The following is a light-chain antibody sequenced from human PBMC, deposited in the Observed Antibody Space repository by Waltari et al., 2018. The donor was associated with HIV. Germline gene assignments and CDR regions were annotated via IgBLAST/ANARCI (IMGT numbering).Light chain of an antibody. J-gene: IGKJ3*01. CDR2: GGS. Sequence: EILLTQSPGTLSLSPGERAIISCRASESVSRTYLAWYQQKPGQAPRLLISGGSNRATGIPDRFRGSGSGTDFTLTISRLEPEDFAVYYCQQYGGSPIFTFGPGTKVEIK. CDR3: QQYGGSPIFT. CDR1: ESVSRTY. V-gene: IGKV3-20*01.